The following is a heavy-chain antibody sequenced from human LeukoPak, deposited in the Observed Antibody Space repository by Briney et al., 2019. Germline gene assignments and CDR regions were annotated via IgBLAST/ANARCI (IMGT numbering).Heavy chain of an antibody. CDR2: IHPHGIF. CDR3: ARGRDRSKAGDL. V-gene: IGHV4-34*01. Sequence: SETLSLTCDVSGGSCDDYYCSWIRQPPGKGLEWIGEIHPHGIFYYNSSLMSRVTISIDTSRSQFSLRLTSVTAADTAFYYCARGRDRSKAGDLWGQGSLVTVSS. CDR1: GGSCDDYY. J-gene: IGHJ5*02. D-gene: IGHD5-24*01.